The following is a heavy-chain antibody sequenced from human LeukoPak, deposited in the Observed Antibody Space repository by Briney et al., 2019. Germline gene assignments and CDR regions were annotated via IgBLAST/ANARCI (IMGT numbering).Heavy chain of an antibody. CDR2: INPNTGAT. Sequence: ASVKVSCKASGYTLTGYYMFWVRQAPGQGLEWMGWINPNTGATKYAQNFQGRVTLTRDTSIRTTFMELSSLRSDDTAFYYCARDERFCNGDNHYPDLGYWGQGTLVTVS. CDR1: GYTLTGYY. D-gene: IGHD2-15*01. CDR3: ARDERFCNGDNHYPDLGY. V-gene: IGHV1-2*02. J-gene: IGHJ4*02.